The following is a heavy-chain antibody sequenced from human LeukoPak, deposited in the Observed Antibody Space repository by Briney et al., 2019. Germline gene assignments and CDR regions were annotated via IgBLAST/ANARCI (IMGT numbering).Heavy chain of an antibody. J-gene: IGHJ3*02. CDR2: IYYSGTT. CDR3: ARSDYDFWSGDPDAFDI. V-gene: IGHV4-39*02. D-gene: IGHD3-3*01. Sequence: SETLSLTCTVSGGSVSSTSKHWGWIRQPPGKGLEWIGTIYYSGTTYYNPSLESRVTISLDTSTNHFSLKLRSVTAADTAMYYCARSDYDFWSGDPDAFDIWGQGRPVTASS. CDR1: GGSVSSTSKH.